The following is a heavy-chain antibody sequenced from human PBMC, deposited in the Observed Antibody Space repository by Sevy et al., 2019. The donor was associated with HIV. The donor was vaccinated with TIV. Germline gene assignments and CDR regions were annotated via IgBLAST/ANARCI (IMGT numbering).Heavy chain of an antibody. V-gene: IGHV4-4*07. CDR1: GGSISSYY. J-gene: IGHJ6*03. CDR3: ARDRQQLASHYYYYYVDV. Sequence: SETLSLTCTASGGSISSYYWSWIRQPAGKGLEWIGRIYTSGSTNYNPSLKSRVTMSVDTSKNQFSLKLSSVTAADTAMYYCARDRQQLASHYYYYYVDVWGKGTTVTVSS. D-gene: IGHD6-13*01. CDR2: IYTSGST.